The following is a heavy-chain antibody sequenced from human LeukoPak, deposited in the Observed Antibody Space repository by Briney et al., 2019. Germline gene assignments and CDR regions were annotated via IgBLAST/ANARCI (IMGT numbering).Heavy chain of an antibody. CDR2: IRYDATNT. J-gene: IGHJ2*01. V-gene: IGHV3-30*02. Sequence: GGSLRLSCAASGFTFSSYGMHWVRQAPGKGLEWVAFIRYDATNTYYTDSVKGRFTISRDNSKNTLSLQMNSLRSEDTAVYYCARDLPVGARRYYWYFDLWGRGTLVTVSS. CDR3: ARDLPVGARRYYWYFDL. D-gene: IGHD1-26*01. CDR1: GFTFSSYG.